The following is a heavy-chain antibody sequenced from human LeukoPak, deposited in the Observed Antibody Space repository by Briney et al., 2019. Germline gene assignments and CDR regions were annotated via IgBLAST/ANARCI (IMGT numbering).Heavy chain of an antibody. J-gene: IGHJ4*02. V-gene: IGHV1-18*01. Sequence: GASVKVSCKASGYTFTSYGISWVRQAPGQGLEWMGWISAYNGNTNYAQKLQGRVTMTTDTSTSTAYMELRSLRSGDTAVYYCARVHRVKDYYGSGSYYNYWGQGTLVTVSS. CDR2: ISAYNGNT. CDR3: ARVHRVKDYYGSGSYYNY. CDR1: GYTFTSYG. D-gene: IGHD3-10*01.